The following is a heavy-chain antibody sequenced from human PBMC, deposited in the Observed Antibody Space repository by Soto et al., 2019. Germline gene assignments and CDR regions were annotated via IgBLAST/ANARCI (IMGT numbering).Heavy chain of an antibody. CDR3: VGGQYYFDY. Sequence: QVQLVESGGGVVQPGRSLRLSCAASGFPFTTYGMHWVREGPGKRLEWLAVISYDGSNKFYADSVKGRFTISRDNSKNTLYLQMNSLTPEDTALYYCVGGQYYFDYRGQGTLVTVS. CDR2: ISYDGSNK. D-gene: IGHD3-10*01. V-gene: IGHV3-30*03. CDR1: GFPFTTYG. J-gene: IGHJ4*02.